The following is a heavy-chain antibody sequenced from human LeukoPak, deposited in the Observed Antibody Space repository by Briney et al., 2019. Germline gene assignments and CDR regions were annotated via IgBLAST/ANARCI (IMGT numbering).Heavy chain of an antibody. CDR2: IYYSGST. CDR3: ARVSRGITMVLGFQESLDP. J-gene: IGHJ5*02. D-gene: IGHD3-10*01. CDR1: GGSISSYY. V-gene: IGHV4-59*01. Sequence: PSETLSLTCAVSGGSISSYYWSWIRQPPGKGLEWIGYIYYSGSTNYNPSLKSRVTISVDTSKNQFSLKLSSVTAADTAVYYCARVSRGITMVLGFQESLDPWGQGTLVTVSS.